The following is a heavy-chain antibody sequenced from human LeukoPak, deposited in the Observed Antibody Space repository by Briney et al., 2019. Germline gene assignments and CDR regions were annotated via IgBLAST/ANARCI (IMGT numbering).Heavy chain of an antibody. D-gene: IGHD2-15*01. J-gene: IGHJ6*02. CDR3: ATSSPGYYYGMDV. V-gene: IGHV4-39*01. CDR2: IYYSGYT. CDR1: GGSISSSTYY. Sequence: SSETLSLTCTVSGGSISSSTYYWGWIRQLPGKGLEWIGSIYYSGYTYHNPSLESRVTMSVDTSKNQFSLKLTSVTAADTAVYYCATSSPGYYYGMDVWGQGTTVTVSS.